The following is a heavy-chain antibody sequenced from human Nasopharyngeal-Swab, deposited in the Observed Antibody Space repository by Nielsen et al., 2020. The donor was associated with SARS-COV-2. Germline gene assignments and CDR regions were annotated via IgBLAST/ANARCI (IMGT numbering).Heavy chain of an antibody. CDR1: GGTFSSYA. J-gene: IGHJ6*02. D-gene: IGHD2-15*01. Sequence: SVKVSCKASGGTFSSYAISWVRQAPGQGLEWMGRIIPIRGIANYAQKFQGRVTITADKSSITAYMELSSLRSEDTAVYYCAREYCSGGSCYGNYGMDVWGQGTTVTVSS. CDR3: AREYCSGGSCYGNYGMDV. CDR2: IIPIRGIA. V-gene: IGHV1-69*04.